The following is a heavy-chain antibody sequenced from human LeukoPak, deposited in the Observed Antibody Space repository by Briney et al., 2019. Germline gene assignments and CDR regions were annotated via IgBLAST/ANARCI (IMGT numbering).Heavy chain of an antibody. CDR1: GFTVSSNS. J-gene: IGHJ4*02. Sequence: PGGSLRLSCTVSGFTVSSNSMSWVRQAPGKGLEWVSFIYSDNTHYSASVKGRFTISRDNSKNTLYFQMNSLRAEDTAVYYCARRAGAYSHPYDYWGQGTLVTVSS. D-gene: IGHD4/OR15-4a*01. CDR2: IYSDNT. CDR3: ARRAGAYSHPYDY. V-gene: IGHV3-53*01.